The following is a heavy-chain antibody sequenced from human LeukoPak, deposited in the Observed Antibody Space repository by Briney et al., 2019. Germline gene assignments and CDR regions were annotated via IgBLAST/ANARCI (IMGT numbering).Heavy chain of an antibody. D-gene: IGHD3-22*01. V-gene: IGHV3-30*18. CDR1: GFTFSDYY. CDR2: ISYDGSNK. Sequence: PGGSLRLSCAASGFTFSDYYMSWIRQAPGKGLEWVALISYDGSNKYYADSVKGRFTISRDNAKNTLYLQMSSLRTGDTAVYYCVKGTIVVPLVPIPPLDYWGQGTLVTVSS. CDR3: VKGTIVVPLVPIPPLDY. J-gene: IGHJ4*02.